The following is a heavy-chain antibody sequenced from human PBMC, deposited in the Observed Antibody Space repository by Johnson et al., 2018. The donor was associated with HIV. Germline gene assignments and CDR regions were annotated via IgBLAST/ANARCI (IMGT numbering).Heavy chain of an antibody. CDR2: ISYDGSNK. CDR1: GFTFSSYA. V-gene: IGHV3-30*14. D-gene: IGHD3-22*01. J-gene: IGHJ3*02. CDR3: ARASGYYLSDAFDI. Sequence: QVQLVESGGGLVQPGGSLRLSCGASGFTFSSYAMHWVRQAPGKGLEWVAVISYDGSNKYYADSVKGRFTIARENAKNSLDLQMNSLRAGDTAVYYCARASGYYLSDAFDIWGQGTMVTVSS.